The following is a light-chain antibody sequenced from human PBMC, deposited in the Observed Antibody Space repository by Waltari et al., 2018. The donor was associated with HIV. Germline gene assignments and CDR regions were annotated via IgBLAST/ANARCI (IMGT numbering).Light chain of an antibody. V-gene: IGLV6-57*03. CDR3: QSYDRNSWV. CDR2: EDN. CDR1: RGSIASNY. J-gene: IGLJ3*02. Sequence: NSMLTQPHSVSESPGMTVTISCTRSRGSIASNYVQWYQQRPGSAPTPVICEDNQRPSGVPDRFSGSIDSSSNSASLTISGLKTEDEADYYCQSYDRNSWVFGGGTKLTVL.